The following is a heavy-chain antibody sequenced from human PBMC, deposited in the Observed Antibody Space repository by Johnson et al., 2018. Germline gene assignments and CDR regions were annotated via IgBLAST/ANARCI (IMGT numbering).Heavy chain of an antibody. V-gene: IGHV3-64*02. Sequence: EVQLVESGEGLVQPGGSLRLSCAASGFTFSSYAMHWVRQAPGKGLEYVSAISSNGGSTYYADSVKGRFTISRDISKNTLYLQMGSLRAEDMAVYYCARSALDDAFDIWGQGTMVTVSS. CDR3: ARSALDDAFDI. CDR2: ISSNGGST. D-gene: IGHD3-3*01. CDR1: GFTFSSYA. J-gene: IGHJ3*02.